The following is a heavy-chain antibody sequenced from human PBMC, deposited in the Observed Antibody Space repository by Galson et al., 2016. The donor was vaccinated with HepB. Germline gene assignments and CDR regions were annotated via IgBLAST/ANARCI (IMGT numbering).Heavy chain of an antibody. Sequence: ASGFTFTTYAMTWVRQAPGKGLEWVSDINSSGGSTYYAGSVKGRFTISRDNTKNTLFLQMSGLRAQATAKYSCATGGTYAFEIWGQGKMVTVPS. V-gene: IGHV3-23*01. D-gene: IGHD1/OR15-1a*01. CDR1: GFTFTTYA. CDR3: ATGGTYAFEI. CDR2: INSSGGST. J-gene: IGHJ3*02.